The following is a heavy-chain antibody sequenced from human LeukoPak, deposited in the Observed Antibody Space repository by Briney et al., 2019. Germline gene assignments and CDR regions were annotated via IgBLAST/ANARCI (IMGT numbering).Heavy chain of an antibody. CDR3: ARLGRGTAMDYPDHDAFDI. D-gene: IGHD5-18*01. J-gene: IGHJ3*02. CDR1: GYTFTSYG. V-gene: IGHV1-8*02. CDR2: MNPNSGNT. Sequence: ASVKVSCKASGYTFTSYGISWVRQAPGQGLEWMGWMNPNSGNTGYAQKFQGRVTMTRNTSISTAYMELSSLRSEDTAVYYCARLGRGTAMDYPDHDAFDIWGQGTMVTVSS.